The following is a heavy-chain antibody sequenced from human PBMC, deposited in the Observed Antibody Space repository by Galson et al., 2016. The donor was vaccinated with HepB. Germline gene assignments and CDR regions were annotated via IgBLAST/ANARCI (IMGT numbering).Heavy chain of an antibody. CDR2: INPGGSA. CDR3: ARAKGDIVIVIEDSAFDI. CDR1: GGSFSSNY. D-gene: IGHD3-16*02. V-gene: IGHV4-34*01. Sequence: ETLSLTCAVYGGSFSSNYWNWIRQSPGKGLEWIGEINPGGSASYNPSLKSRVTISADTSKNQLSLSLTSVTAADTSVYYCARAKGDIVIVIEDSAFDIWGQGTVVTVSS. J-gene: IGHJ3*02.